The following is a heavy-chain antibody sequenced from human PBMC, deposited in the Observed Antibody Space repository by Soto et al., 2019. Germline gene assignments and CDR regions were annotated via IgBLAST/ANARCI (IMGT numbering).Heavy chain of an antibody. Sequence: LVKRAWKAAGDAFSSYAISWVIQANGQGLEWMGGIIPIFGTANYAQKFQGRVTITADESTSTAYMELSSLRSEDTAVYYCARLASDTAMALWGHGTLVPVSS. V-gene: IGHV1-69*01. J-gene: IGHJ4*01. CDR2: IIPIFGTA. CDR1: GDAFSSYA. D-gene: IGHD5-18*01. CDR3: ARLASDTAMAL.